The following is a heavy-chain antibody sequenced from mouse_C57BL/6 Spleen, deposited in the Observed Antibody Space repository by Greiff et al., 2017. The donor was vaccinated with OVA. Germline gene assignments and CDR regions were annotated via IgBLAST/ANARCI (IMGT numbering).Heavy chain of an antibody. CDR1: GFTFSDYY. CDR2: ISNGGGST. CDR3: ARLGNYENYYAMDY. J-gene: IGHJ4*01. Sequence: EVMLVESGGGLVQPGGSLKLSCAASGFTFSDYYMYWVRQTPEKRLEWVAYISNGGGSTYYPDTVKGRFTISRDNAKNTLYLQMSRLKSEDTAMYYCARLGNYENYYAMDYWGQGTSVTVSS. V-gene: IGHV5-12*01. D-gene: IGHD2-1*01.